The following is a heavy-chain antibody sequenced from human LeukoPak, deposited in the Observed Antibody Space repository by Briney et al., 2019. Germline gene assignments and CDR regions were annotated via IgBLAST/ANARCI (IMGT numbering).Heavy chain of an antibody. CDR2: IWYDGSNK. V-gene: IGHV3-33*01. Sequence: GGSLRLSCAASGFTFSSYGMHWVRQAPGKGLEWVAVIWYDGSNKYYADSVKGRFTISRDNSKNTLYLQMNSLRAEDTAVYYCARDLLRGLQVGALGPDYWGQGTLVTVSS. D-gene: IGHD1-26*01. J-gene: IGHJ4*02. CDR1: GFTFSSYG. CDR3: ARDLLRGLQVGALGPDY.